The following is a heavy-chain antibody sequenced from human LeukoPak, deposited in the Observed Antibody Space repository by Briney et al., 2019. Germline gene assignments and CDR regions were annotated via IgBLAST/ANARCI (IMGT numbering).Heavy chain of an antibody. V-gene: IGHV5-51*01. J-gene: IGHJ4*02. CDR3: ARLVTPGVTPDY. Sequence: GESLKISCKGSGYIFPNYWLGWVRQMPGKGLEWMGFIYAGDSDTTYSPSFQGQVTISADKSISTAYLQWSSLKASDTAMYYCARLVTPGVTPDYWGQGTLVTVSS. D-gene: IGHD2-21*02. CDR1: GYIFPNYW. CDR2: IYAGDSDT.